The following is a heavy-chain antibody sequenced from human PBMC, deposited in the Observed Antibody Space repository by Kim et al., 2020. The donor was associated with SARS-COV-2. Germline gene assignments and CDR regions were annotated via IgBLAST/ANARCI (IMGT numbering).Heavy chain of an antibody. CDR3: ARDGGSYYDY. V-gene: IGHV3-30*04. Sequence: GGSLRLSCAASGFTFSSYAMHWVRQAPGKGLEWVAVISYDGSNKYYADSVKGRFTISRDNSKNTLYLQMNSLRAEDTAVYYCARDGGSYYDYWGQGTLVT. J-gene: IGHJ4*02. D-gene: IGHD1-26*01. CDR1: GFTFSSYA. CDR2: ISYDGSNK.